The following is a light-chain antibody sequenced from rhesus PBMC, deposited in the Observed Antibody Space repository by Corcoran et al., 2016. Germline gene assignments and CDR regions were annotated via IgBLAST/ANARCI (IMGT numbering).Light chain of an antibody. V-gene: IGKV1-25*01. CDR3: QQRNNYPVT. CDR1: QGISSS. J-gene: IGKJ4*01. CDR2: KAS. Sequence: DIQMTQSPSSLSASVGDRVTITCRASQGISSSLAWYQQKPGKAPTLLTYKASTLQSGVPSRFSGIGSGTAFTLTSSSLQPEDFATYYCQQRNNYPVTFGGGTKVEIK.